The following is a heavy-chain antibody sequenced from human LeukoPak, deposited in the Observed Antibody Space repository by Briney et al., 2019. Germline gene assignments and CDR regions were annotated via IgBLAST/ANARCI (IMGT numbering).Heavy chain of an antibody. Sequence: PSETLSLTCAVYGGSFSGYYWSWIRQPPGKGLEWIGEINHSGSTNYNSSLKSRVTISVDTSKNQFSLKLSSVTAADTAVYYCARHPLFDYWGQGTLVTVSS. V-gene: IGHV4-34*01. CDR2: INHSGST. CDR1: GGSFSGYY. J-gene: IGHJ4*02. CDR3: ARHPLFDY.